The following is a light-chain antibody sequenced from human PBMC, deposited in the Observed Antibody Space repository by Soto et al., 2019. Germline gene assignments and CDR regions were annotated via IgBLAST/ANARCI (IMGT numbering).Light chain of an antibody. J-gene: IGLJ1*01. CDR1: SSDVGSYNR. V-gene: IGLV2-18*02. CDR2: EVS. Sequence: QSALTQPPSVSGSPGQSVTISCTGTSSDVGSYNRVSWYQQPPGTAPKLMIYEVSNRPSGVPDRFSGSKSGNTASLTISGLQAEDEADYYCSSYTRSSIYVFGTGTKVTVL. CDR3: SSYTRSSIYV.